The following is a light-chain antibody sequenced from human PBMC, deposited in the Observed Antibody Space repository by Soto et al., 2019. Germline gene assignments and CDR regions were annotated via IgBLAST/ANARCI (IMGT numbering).Light chain of an antibody. CDR1: QSIRSH. CDR3: QQSDRIPGA. J-gene: IGKJ1*01. V-gene: IGKV1-39*01. Sequence: SLRASVGANVSNTCRASQSIRSHLNWYQQKPGKAPKLLIYAASSLQSGVPSRFCCSGSGTDFTLTSSSVQPDDFLTYYCQQSDRIPGAFGLGTKVDIK. CDR2: AAS.